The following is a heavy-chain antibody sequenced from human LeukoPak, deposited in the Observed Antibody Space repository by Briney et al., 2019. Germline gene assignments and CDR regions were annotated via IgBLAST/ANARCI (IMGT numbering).Heavy chain of an antibody. D-gene: IGHD6-13*01. CDR1: GGSISTYY. CDR2: IYYSGST. Sequence: SETLSLTCTVSGGSISTYYWSWIRQPPGKGLEWIGYIYYSGSTNYNPSLKSRVTISVDTSKNQFSLKLSSVTAADTAVYYCAKGTSGTAPAAGWFDPWGQGTLVTVSS. J-gene: IGHJ5*02. V-gene: IGHV4-59*01. CDR3: AKGTSGTAPAAGWFDP.